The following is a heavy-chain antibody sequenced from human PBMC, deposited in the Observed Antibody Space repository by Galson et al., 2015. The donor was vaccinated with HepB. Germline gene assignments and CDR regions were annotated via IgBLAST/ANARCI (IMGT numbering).Heavy chain of an antibody. V-gene: IGHV3-66*01. CDR2: IYSGGST. D-gene: IGHD2-15*01. CDR1: GFTVSSNH. J-gene: IGHJ3*02. CDR3: VRDSGGTGYGFDAFDI. Sequence: SLRLSCAASGFTVSSNHMNWVRQAPGKGLEWVSVIYSGGSTYYAEFVKGRFTISRDNPKNTLYLQMNSLRAEDTAVYYCVRDSGGTGYGFDAFDIWGQGTMVTVSS.